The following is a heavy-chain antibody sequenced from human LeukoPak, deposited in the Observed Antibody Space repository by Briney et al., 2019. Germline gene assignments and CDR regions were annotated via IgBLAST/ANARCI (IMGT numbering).Heavy chain of an antibody. J-gene: IGHJ4*02. CDR2: INPGGGNT. Sequence: GASVKVSCKASGYTFTSYYMHWVRQAPGQGLEWMGIINPGGGNTNYAQEFQGRVTMTRDTSTSTVYMEMSSLRSEDTAIYYCAREIPDKKYFDYRGQGTSITISS. CDR1: GYTFTSYY. V-gene: IGHV1-46*01. CDR3: AREIPDKKYFDY.